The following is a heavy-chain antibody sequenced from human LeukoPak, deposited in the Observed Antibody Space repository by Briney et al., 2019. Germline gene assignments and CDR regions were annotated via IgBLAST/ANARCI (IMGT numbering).Heavy chain of an antibody. J-gene: IGHJ4*02. CDR2: IKQDGSEK. D-gene: IGHD6-13*01. V-gene: IGHV3-7*01. CDR1: GFTFSSYW. Sequence: GGSLRLSCAASGFTFSSYWMSWVRQAPGKGLEWVANIKQDGSEKYYVDSVKGRFTISRDNAKNSLYLQMNSLRAEDTAVYYCARAKQQLLPYYFDYWGQGTLVTVSS. CDR3: ARAKQQLLPYYFDY.